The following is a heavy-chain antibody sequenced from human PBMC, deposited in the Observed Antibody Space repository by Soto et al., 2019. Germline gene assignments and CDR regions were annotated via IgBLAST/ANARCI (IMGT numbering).Heavy chain of an antibody. CDR1: GYTFTSYD. CDR3: ARGKTYYDFWSGYYLPDY. V-gene: IGHV1-8*01. J-gene: IGHJ4*02. CDR2: MNPNSGNT. Sequence: GASVKVSCKASGYTFTSYDINWVRQATGQGLEWMGWMNPNSGNTGYAQKFQGRVTMTRNTSISTAYMELSSLRSEDTAVYYCARGKTYYDFWSGYYLPDYWGQGTLVTVSS. D-gene: IGHD3-3*01.